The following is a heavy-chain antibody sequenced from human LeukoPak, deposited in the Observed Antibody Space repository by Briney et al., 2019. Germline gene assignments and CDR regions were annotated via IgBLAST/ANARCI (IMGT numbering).Heavy chain of an antibody. D-gene: IGHD3-10*01. CDR2: ISSSSSYI. V-gene: IGHV3-21*01. CDR1: GFTFSSYS. CDR3: ARDQLGLLWFG. J-gene: IGHJ4*02. Sequence: GGSLRLSCAGSGFTFSSYSMNWVRQAPGKGLEWVSSISSSSSYIYYADSVKGRFIISRDNAKNSLYLQMNSLRAEDTAVYYCARDQLGLLWFGWGQGTLVTVSS.